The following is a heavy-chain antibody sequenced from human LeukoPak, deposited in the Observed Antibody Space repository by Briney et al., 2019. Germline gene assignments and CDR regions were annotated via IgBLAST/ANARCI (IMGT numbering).Heavy chain of an antibody. CDR2: ISTSGST. J-gene: IGHJ6*03. V-gene: IGHV4-4*07. Sequence: SETLSLTCTVSGGSISSYYWSWIRQTPGKGLEWIGRISTSGSTDYNPSLKSRVTMSVDTSKNQFSLNLSSVTAADTAVYYCARDLAMVRDYYYHYYYMDVWGKGTTVTISS. D-gene: IGHD3-10*01. CDR3: ARDLAMVRDYYYHYYYMDV. CDR1: GGSISSYY.